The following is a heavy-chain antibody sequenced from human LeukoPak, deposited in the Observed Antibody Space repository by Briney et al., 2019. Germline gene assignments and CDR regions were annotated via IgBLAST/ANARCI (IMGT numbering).Heavy chain of an antibody. V-gene: IGHV3-30*02. Sequence: GGSLRLSCAASGFTFSSYGMHWVRQAPGKGLEWVTFIRYDGSNKYYADSVKGRFTISRDNSKNTLYLRMNSLRAEDTAVYYCAKDSYDYGSNAGYWGQGTLVTVSS. CDR2: IRYDGSNK. CDR1: GFTFSSYG. CDR3: AKDSYDYGSNAGY. J-gene: IGHJ4*02. D-gene: IGHD4-17*01.